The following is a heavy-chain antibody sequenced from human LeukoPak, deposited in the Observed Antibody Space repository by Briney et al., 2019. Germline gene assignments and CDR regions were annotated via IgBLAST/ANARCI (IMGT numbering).Heavy chain of an antibody. Sequence: PGGSLRLSCAASGFTFSDYYMSWIRQAPGKGLAWVSYISSSGSTIYYADSVKGRFTISRDNAKNSLYLQMNSPRAEDTAVYYCARVQPHYYDSSGYPPDYWGQGTLVTVSS. V-gene: IGHV3-11*01. CDR1: GFTFSDYY. CDR3: ARVQPHYYDSSGYPPDY. CDR2: ISSSGSTI. J-gene: IGHJ4*02. D-gene: IGHD3-22*01.